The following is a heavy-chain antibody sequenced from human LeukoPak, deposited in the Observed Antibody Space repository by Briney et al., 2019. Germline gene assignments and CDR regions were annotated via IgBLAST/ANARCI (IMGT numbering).Heavy chain of an antibody. CDR3: AREESVLVNDY. V-gene: IGHV1-2*02. CDR2: INPNSGDT. J-gene: IGHJ4*02. CDR1: GYTFTGYY. Sequence: GASVKVSCKASGYTFTGYYMHWVRQAPGQGLEWMGWINPNSGDTNYAQKFQGRVTMTRDTSISTAYMELNRLRSDDTAVYYCAREESVLVNDYWGQGTLVTVSS. D-gene: IGHD3-3*02.